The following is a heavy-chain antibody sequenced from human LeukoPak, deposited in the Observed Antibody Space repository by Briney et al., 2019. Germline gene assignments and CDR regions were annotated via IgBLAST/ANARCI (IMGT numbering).Heavy chain of an antibody. CDR2: ISSSSRYI. CDR3: ARDLHIAAAGLPYY. D-gene: IGHD6-13*01. J-gene: IGHJ4*02. V-gene: IGHV3-21*01. Sequence: GGSLRLSCAASGFTLSSYSMNWVRQAPGKGLEWVSSISSSSRYIYYADSVKGRFTISRDNSKNTLYLQMNSLRAEDTAVYYCARDLHIAAAGLPYYWGQGTLVTVSS. CDR1: GFTLSSYS.